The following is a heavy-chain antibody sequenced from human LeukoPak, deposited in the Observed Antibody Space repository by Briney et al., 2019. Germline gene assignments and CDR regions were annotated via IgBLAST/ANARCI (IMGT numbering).Heavy chain of an antibody. CDR2: INPNSGGT. CDR3: ARVSLGDYGDYGDAFDI. J-gene: IGHJ3*02. CDR1: GYTFTSYG. V-gene: IGHV1-2*02. Sequence: ASVKVSCKASGYTFTSYGISWVRQAPGQGLEWMGWINPNSGGTNYAQKFQGRVTMTRDTSISTAYMELSRLRSDDTAVYYCARVSLGDYGDYGDAFDIWGQGTMVTVSS. D-gene: IGHD4-17*01.